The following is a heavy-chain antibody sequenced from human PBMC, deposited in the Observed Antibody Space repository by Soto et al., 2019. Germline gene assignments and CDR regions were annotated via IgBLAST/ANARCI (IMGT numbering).Heavy chain of an antibody. CDR1: GYSFASQW. J-gene: IGHJ4*02. V-gene: IGHV5-10-1*03. D-gene: IGHD1-1*01. Sequence: EVQLVQSGAEVKKPEESLRISCKVSGYSFASQWISWVRQVPGKGQEWMGRIDLSESYTTYNPSFQGHVSFSADKSITTAYLQWSSLKASDTATYYCATQGLTNYYFDYWGQGTLVTVSS. CDR2: IDLSESYT. CDR3: ATQGLTNYYFDY.